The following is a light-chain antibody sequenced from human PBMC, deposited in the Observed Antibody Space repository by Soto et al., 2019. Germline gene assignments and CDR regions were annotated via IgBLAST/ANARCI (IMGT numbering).Light chain of an antibody. CDR3: CSYAGSSTDVV. V-gene: IGLV2-23*01. CDR1: SSDVGSYNL. CDR2: EGS. Sequence: ALTQPASVSGSPGQSITISCTGTSSDVGSYNLVSWYQQHPGKAPKLMIYEGSKRPSGVSNRFSGSKSGNTASLTISGLQAEDEADYCCCSYAGSSTDVVFGGGTKLTVL. J-gene: IGLJ2*01.